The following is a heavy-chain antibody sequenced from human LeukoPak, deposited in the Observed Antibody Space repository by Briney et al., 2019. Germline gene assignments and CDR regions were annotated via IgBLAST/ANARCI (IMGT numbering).Heavy chain of an antibody. V-gene: IGHV1-2*04. CDR3: ARDSGLYSSGWYDY. J-gene: IGHJ4*02. CDR2: INPNSGGT. CDR1: GYTFTGYY. Sequence: APVKVSCKASGYTFTGYYMHWVRQAPGQGLEWMGWINPNSGGTNYAQKFQGWVTMTRDTSISTAYMELSRLRSDDTAVYYCARDSGLYSSGWYDYWVQGTLVTVSS. D-gene: IGHD6-19*01.